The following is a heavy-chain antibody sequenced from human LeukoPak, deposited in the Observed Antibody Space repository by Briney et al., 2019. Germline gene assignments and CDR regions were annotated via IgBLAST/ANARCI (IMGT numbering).Heavy chain of an antibody. Sequence: GGSLRLSCAASGFTFSSYGMHWVRQAPGKGLEWVAVISYDGSNKYYADSVKGRFTISRDNSKNTLYLQMNSLRAEDTAVYYCAQSVATIVGYYGMDVWGQGTTVTVSS. J-gene: IGHJ6*02. CDR1: GFTFSSYG. CDR2: ISYDGSNK. V-gene: IGHV3-30*18. CDR3: AQSVATIVGYYGMDV. D-gene: IGHD5-12*01.